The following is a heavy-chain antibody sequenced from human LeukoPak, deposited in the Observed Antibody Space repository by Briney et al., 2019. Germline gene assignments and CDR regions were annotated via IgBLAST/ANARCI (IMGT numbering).Heavy chain of an antibody. J-gene: IGHJ4*02. CDR3: ARGSRGYSYG. CDR1: GGSFSGYY. Sequence: PSETLSLTCAVYGGSFSGYYWSWIRQPPGKGLEWIGYIYYSGSTNYNPSLKSRVTISVDTSKNQFPLKLSSVTAADTAVYYCARGSRGYSYGWGQGTLVTVSS. D-gene: IGHD5-18*01. CDR2: IYYSGST. V-gene: IGHV4-59*01.